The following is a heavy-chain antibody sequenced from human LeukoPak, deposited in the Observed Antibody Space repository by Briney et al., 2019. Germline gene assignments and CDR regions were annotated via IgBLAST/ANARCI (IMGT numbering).Heavy chain of an antibody. V-gene: IGHV3-38*03. J-gene: IGHJ4*02. CDR3: ASGLRAVWIQLSGPDY. CDR2: ISGGCT. CDR1: GFTVSSNE. Sequence: PGGSLRLSCAASGFTVSSNEMSWVRQAPGKGLEWVSSISGGCTYCADSVKGRFTISRDNSKNTLYLHMNNLRVEDTAVYYCASGLRAVWIQLSGPDYWGQGALVTVS. D-gene: IGHD5-18*01.